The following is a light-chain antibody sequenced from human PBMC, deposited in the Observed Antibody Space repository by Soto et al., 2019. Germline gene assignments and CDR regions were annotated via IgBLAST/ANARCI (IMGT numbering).Light chain of an antibody. J-gene: IGKJ5*01. Sequence: DIHMTQSPSSLSASVGDKVTITCRASQRISNYLNWYQQKPGKAPKLLVYAAYTLQSGVPSTFSGSGSGTDFTLTISSLQPEDFATFYCQQSYSTPQITFGQGTRLEIK. CDR2: AAY. CDR1: QRISNY. V-gene: IGKV1-39*01. CDR3: QQSYSTPQIT.